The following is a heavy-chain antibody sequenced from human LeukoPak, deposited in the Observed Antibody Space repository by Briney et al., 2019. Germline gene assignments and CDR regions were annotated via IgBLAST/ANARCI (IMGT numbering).Heavy chain of an antibody. CDR3: ARGLMTTVQYWFDP. Sequence: GGSLRLSCAASGFTFSSYWMSWVRQAPGKGLEWVANIKQDGSEKYYVDSVKGRFTISRDNAKNSLYLQMNSLRAGDTAVYYCARGLMTTVQYWFDPWGQGTLVTVSS. J-gene: IGHJ5*02. D-gene: IGHD4-17*01. CDR1: GFTFSSYW. CDR2: IKQDGSEK. V-gene: IGHV3-7*01.